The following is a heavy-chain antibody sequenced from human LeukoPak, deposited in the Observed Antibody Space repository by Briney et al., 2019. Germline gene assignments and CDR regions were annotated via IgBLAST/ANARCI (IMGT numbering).Heavy chain of an antibody. D-gene: IGHD6-19*01. CDR3: AKVRAPSGWFNSDY. Sequence: GGSLRLSCAASGFTFSNFAMSWVRQTPGTGLAWLSAISPDGNYIYYADSVKGRFTTSRDNSKNTLYLQMTSLRVEDTAAYYCAKVRAPSGWFNSDYWGQGTLVTVSS. CDR1: GFTFSNFA. J-gene: IGHJ4*02. V-gene: IGHV3-23*01. CDR2: ISPDGNYI.